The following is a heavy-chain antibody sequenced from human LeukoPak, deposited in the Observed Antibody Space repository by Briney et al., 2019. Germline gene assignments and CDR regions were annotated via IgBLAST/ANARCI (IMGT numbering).Heavy chain of an antibody. CDR3: AGNWNSGWPHYYYYGMDV. V-gene: IGHV4-34*01. CDR2: ITHSGST. D-gene: IGHD6-19*01. J-gene: IGHJ6*02. CDR1: GGSFSGYY. Sequence: SETLSLTCAVYGGSFSGYYWSWIRQHPGKGLEWTGEITHSGSTNYNPSLKSRVTIAVDTSKNQFSLKLSSVTAADTAVYYCAGNWNSGWPHYYYYGMDVWGQGTTVTVSS.